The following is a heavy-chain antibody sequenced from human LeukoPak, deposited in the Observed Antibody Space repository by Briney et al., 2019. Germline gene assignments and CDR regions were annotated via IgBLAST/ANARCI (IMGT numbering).Heavy chain of an antibody. J-gene: IGHJ4*02. D-gene: IGHD5-24*01. CDR3: ARSEVATIFAFDY. CDR2: IIPIFGTA. CDR1: GGTFSSYA. V-gene: IGHV1-69*06. Sequence: GASVKVSCKASGGTFSSYAISWVRQAPGQGLEWMGGIIPIFGTANYAQKFQGRVTITADKSTSTAYMELSSLRSEDTAVYYCARSEVATIFAFDYWGQGTLVTVSS.